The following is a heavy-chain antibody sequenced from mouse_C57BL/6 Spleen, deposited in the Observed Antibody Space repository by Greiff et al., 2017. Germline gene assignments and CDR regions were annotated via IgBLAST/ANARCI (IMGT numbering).Heavy chain of an antibody. CDR1: GFTFTDYY. CDR3: ARHDYGGGPDY. CDR2: IRNTANGYTT. V-gene: IGHV7-3*01. D-gene: IGHD2-4*01. J-gene: IGHJ4*01. Sequence: EVQGVESGGGLVQPGGSLSLSCAASGFTFTDYYMSWVRQPPGKALEWLGFIRNTANGYTTEYSASVTGRFTISRDNSQSILYLQMNALRAEDSATYYCARHDYGGGPDYWGQGTSVTVSS.